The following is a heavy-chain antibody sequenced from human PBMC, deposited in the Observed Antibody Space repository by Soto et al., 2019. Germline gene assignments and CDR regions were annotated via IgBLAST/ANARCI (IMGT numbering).Heavy chain of an antibody. CDR2: LYYGRSA. CDR1: GDSISSYY. V-gene: IGHV4-59*01. J-gene: IGHJ4*02. CDR3: ALRSMAVVPEY. D-gene: IGHD3-22*01. Sequence: QVQLQESGPGLVKPSETLSLTCAVSGDSISSYYCMWIRQPPGKGLESIGYLYYGRSANYNPSLKGRVTLSVDTATNQCSLTLSSMTAADTAVYSCALRSMAVVPEYWGQGTLVTVSS.